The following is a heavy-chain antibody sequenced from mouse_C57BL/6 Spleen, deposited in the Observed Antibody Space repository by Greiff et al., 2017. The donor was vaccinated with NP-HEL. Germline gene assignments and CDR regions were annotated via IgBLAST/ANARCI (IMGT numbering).Heavy chain of an antibody. Sequence: VHLVESGPELVKPGASVKLSCKASGYTFTSYDINWVKQRPGQGLEWIGWIYPRDGSTKYNEKFKGKATLTVDTSSSTAYMELHSLTSEDSAVYFCARTYSNYLDYWGQGTTLTVSS. J-gene: IGHJ2*01. CDR3: ARTYSNYLDY. V-gene: IGHV1-85*01. D-gene: IGHD2-5*01. CDR1: GYTFTSYD. CDR2: IYPRDGST.